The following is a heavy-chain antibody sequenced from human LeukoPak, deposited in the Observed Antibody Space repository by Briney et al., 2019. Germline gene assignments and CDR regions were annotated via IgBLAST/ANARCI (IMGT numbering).Heavy chain of an antibody. CDR3: AKDLTHLDYYGMDV. CDR2: ISGSGGST. Sequence: GGSLRLSCAASGFTFRSYAMSWVRQAPGKGLEWVSAISGSGGSTYYADSVKGRFTISRDNSKNTLYLQMNSLRAEDTAVYYCAKDLTHLDYYGMDVWGQGTTVTVSS. D-gene: IGHD3-9*01. V-gene: IGHV3-23*01. CDR1: GFTFRSYA. J-gene: IGHJ6*02.